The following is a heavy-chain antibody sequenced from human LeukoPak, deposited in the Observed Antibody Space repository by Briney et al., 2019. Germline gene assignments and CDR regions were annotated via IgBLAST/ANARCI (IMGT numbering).Heavy chain of an antibody. CDR3: ARERDDAFDI. J-gene: IGHJ3*02. V-gene: IGHV3-33*01. CDR1: GFAFNNYG. Sequence: PGGSLRLSCAASGFAFNNYGMHWVRQAPGEGLEWVAVIWYDGSDKYYADSVKGRFTISRDNSKNTLYLQMNSLRAEDTAVFYCARERDDAFDIWGQGTMVTVSP. CDR2: IWYDGSDK.